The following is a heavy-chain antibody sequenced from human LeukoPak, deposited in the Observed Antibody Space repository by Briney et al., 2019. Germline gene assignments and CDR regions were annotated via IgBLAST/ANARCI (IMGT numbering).Heavy chain of an antibody. Sequence: SETLSLTCTVSGGSISSSSYYWGWIRQPPGKGLEWIGSIYYSGSTYYNPSLKSRVTISVDTSKNQFSLKLSSVTAADTAVYYCARQIRYFDWLLWVYFDYWGQGTLVTVSS. D-gene: IGHD3-9*01. J-gene: IGHJ4*02. CDR1: GGSISSSSYY. V-gene: IGHV4-39*01. CDR3: ARQIRYFDWLLWVYFDY. CDR2: IYYSGST.